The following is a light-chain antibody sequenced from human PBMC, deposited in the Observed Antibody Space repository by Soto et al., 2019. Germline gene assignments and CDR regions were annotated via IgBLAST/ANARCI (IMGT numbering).Light chain of an antibody. CDR1: QSVSFSS. V-gene: IGKV3-20*01. J-gene: IGKJ4*01. Sequence: EIVLTQSPGTLSLSPGERATLSCRASQSVSFSSLAWYQHKPGRAPRLLIYGKSSRATGIPDRFSGSGSGTDFNLIISKVEPEDFGVYFCQQYASSPLTCGGGTKVEIK. CDR2: GKS. CDR3: QQYASSPLT.